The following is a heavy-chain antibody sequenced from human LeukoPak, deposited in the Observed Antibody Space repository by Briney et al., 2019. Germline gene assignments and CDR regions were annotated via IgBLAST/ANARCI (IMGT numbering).Heavy chain of an antibody. D-gene: IGHD3-22*01. CDR2: ISGSGGST. CDR3: ARDYLDYQSTGSYNVD. CDR1: GFTFSSYA. Sequence: GGSLRLSCAASGFTFSSYAMSWVRQAPGKGLEWVSAISGSGGSTYYADSVKGRFTISRDNSKNTLFLQMNSLRAEDTAIYYCARDYLDYQSTGSYNVDWGQGTLVTVSS. V-gene: IGHV3-23*01. J-gene: IGHJ4*02.